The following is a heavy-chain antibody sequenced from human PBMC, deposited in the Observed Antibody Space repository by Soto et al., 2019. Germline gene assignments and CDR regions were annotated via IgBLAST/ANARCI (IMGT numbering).Heavy chain of an antibody. J-gene: IGHJ4*02. CDR2: ITGSGGST. Sequence: EVQLLESGGGLVQPGGSLRLSCAASGFTFSSYAMSWVRQPPGKGLEWVSVITGSGGSTYYADFVKGRFTISRDNSKKTLFLQMNSLRAEDTAVYYGVRDPESGTIGGMFDYWGQGTPVTVSS. D-gene: IGHD6-13*01. CDR1: GFTFSSYA. V-gene: IGHV3-23*01. CDR3: VRDPESGTIGGMFDY.